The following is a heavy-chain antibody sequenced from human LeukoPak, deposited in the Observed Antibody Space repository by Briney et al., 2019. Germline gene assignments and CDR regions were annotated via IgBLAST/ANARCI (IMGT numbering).Heavy chain of an antibody. CDR1: GYTFNKHG. J-gene: IGHJ4*02. CDR2: ISAYNGDT. V-gene: IGHV1-18*04. CDR3: ARVPSNTSGWSPYFDY. Sequence: ASVKVSCKASGYTFNKHGITWVRQAPGQGLEWMGWISAYNGDTKYVQKFQGRVTLTTDTSASTAYMELRSLRSDDTAVYYCARVPSNTSGWSPYFDYWGQGALVTVSS. D-gene: IGHD6-19*01.